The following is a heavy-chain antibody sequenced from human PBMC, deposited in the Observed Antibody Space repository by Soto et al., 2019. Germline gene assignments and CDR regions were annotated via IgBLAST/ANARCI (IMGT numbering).Heavy chain of an antibody. CDR3: ARAYEGDYFDY. J-gene: IGHJ4*02. CDR1: GFTFSSYA. CDR2: ISYDGSNK. V-gene: IGHV3-30-3*01. D-gene: IGHD3-16*01. Sequence: GGSLRLSCAASGFTFSSYAMHWVRQAPGKGLEWVAVISYDGSNKYYAGSVKGRFTISRDNSKNTLYLQMNSLRAEDTAVYYCARAYEGDYFDYWGQGT.